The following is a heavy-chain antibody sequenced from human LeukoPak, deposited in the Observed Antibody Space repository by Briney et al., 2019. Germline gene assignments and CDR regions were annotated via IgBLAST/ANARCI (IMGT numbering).Heavy chain of an antibody. V-gene: IGHV5-51*01. CDR1: GYRFTGYW. CDR3: AIRDYSGVYWYFDL. CDR2: IYPDDSDT. D-gene: IGHD2-15*01. J-gene: IGHJ2*01. Sequence: GESLKISCQGSGYRFTGYWIGWVRQMPGRGLEWMGIIYPDDSDTRYSPPFQGQVTISADKSINTAYLQWSSLKASDTAMYYCAIRDYSGVYWYFDLWGRGTLVTVSS.